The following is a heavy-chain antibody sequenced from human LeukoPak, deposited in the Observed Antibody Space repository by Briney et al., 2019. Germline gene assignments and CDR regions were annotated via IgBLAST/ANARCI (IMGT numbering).Heavy chain of an antibody. Sequence: GSLRLSCAASGFTFSTYSMNWVRQAPGKGLEWVSAISSSSSYIYYADSVKGRFTISRDNAKNSLYLQMNSLRAEDTAVYYCARDGASDYYGSGSYSYFDYWGQGTLVTVSS. V-gene: IGHV3-21*01. D-gene: IGHD3-10*01. CDR3: ARDGASDYYGSGSYSYFDY. CDR1: GFTFSTYS. J-gene: IGHJ4*02. CDR2: ISSSSSYI.